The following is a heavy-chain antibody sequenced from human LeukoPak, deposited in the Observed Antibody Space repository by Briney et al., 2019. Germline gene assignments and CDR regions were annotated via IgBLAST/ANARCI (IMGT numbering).Heavy chain of an antibody. Sequence: ASVKVSCKASGYTFTSYDINWVRQAPGQGLEWMGWISAYNGNTNYAQKLQGRVTMTTDTSTSTAYMELRSLRSDDTAVYYCAREQDTAVPSDYWGQGTLVTVSS. CDR3: AREQDTAVPSDY. CDR2: ISAYNGNT. J-gene: IGHJ4*02. CDR1: GYTFTSYD. D-gene: IGHD5-18*01. V-gene: IGHV1-18*01.